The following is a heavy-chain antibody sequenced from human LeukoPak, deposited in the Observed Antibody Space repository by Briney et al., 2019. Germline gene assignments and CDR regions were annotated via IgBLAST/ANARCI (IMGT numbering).Heavy chain of an antibody. Sequence: GGSLRLSCAASGFTFSSYAMSWVRQAPGKGLEWVSAISGSGGSTYYADSVKGRFTISRDNSKNTLYLQMNSLRAEDTAVYYCAKGPYYDILTGWQYFDYWGQGTLVTVSS. V-gene: IGHV3-23*01. D-gene: IGHD3-9*01. CDR1: GFTFSSYA. J-gene: IGHJ4*02. CDR2: ISGSGGST. CDR3: AKGPYYDILTGWQYFDY.